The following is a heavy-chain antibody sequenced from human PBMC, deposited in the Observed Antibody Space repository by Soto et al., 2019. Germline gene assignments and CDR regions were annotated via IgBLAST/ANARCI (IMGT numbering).Heavy chain of an antibody. CDR3: ARGGAGGLIATAVPRGY. V-gene: IGHV4-34*01. D-gene: IGHD6-13*01. CDR1: GGSFSGYY. Sequence: QVQLQQWGAGLLKPSETLALTCAVYGGSFSGYYWNWIRQPPGKGLEWIGEINHSGSTNYNPSLSSRVTISVDTAKNQFSRKLSSVTAADTAVYYCARGGAGGLIATAVPRGYWGQGTLVTVSS. CDR2: INHSGST. J-gene: IGHJ4*02.